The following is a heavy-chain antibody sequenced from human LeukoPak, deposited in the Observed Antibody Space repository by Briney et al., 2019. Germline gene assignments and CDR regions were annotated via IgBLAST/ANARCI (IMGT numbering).Heavy chain of an antibody. V-gene: IGHV5-51*01. J-gene: IGHJ2*01. CDR3: ARHTGTSPVHFDL. CDR1: GYSFTSYW. CDR2: IYPGDSDT. D-gene: IGHD1-1*01. Sequence: GESLQISCKGSGYSFTSYWIGWVRPMPGKGLEWMGIIYPGDSDTRYSPSFQGQVTISADKSISTAYLQWSSLKASDTAMYYCARHTGTSPVHFDLWGRGTLVTVSS.